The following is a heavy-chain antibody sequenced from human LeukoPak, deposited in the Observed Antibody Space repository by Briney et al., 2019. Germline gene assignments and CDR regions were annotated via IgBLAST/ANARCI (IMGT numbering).Heavy chain of an antibody. CDR2: IIPIFGTA. Sequence: ASVKVSCKASGGTFSSYAISWVRQAPGQGLEWMGGIIPIFGTANYAQKFQGRVTITADESTSTAYMELSSLRSEDTAVYYCARGYCSSTSCSRRRYYYGMDVWGQGTTVTVSS. J-gene: IGHJ6*02. D-gene: IGHD2-2*01. CDR1: GGTFSSYA. CDR3: ARGYCSSTSCSRRRYYYGMDV. V-gene: IGHV1-69*13.